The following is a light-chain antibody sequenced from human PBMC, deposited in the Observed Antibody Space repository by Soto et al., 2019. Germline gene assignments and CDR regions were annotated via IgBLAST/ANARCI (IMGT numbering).Light chain of an antibody. J-gene: IGLJ1*01. Sequence: QSALTQPPSASGTPGQRVTISCSGSSSNIGSNTVNWYQQLPGTAPKLLIYSNNQRPSGVPDRFSGSKSGTSASLAISGLQSEDEADYYCAAWDDSLNGDYVFGTGTKLTV. CDR1: SSNIGSNT. CDR3: AAWDDSLNGDYV. CDR2: SNN. V-gene: IGLV1-44*01.